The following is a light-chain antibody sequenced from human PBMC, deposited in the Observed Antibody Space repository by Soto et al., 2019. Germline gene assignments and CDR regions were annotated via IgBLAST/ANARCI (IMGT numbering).Light chain of an antibody. CDR1: SSNIGTVSD. CDR3: QSNDNSLSGVI. CDR2: ANN. J-gene: IGLJ2*01. V-gene: IGLV1-40*01. Sequence: QLVLTQPPSVSGAPGQRVTISCTGSSSNIGTVSDIHWYRQLPGTAPKLLIYANNNRPSGVPDRFSGSKSGTSASLAITGLQAEDEADYYCQSNDNSLSGVIFGGGTKLTVL.